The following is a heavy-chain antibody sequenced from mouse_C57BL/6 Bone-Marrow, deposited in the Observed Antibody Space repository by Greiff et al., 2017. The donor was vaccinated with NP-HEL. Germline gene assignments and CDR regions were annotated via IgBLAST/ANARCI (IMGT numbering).Heavy chain of an antibody. V-gene: IGHV1-66*01. CDR1: GYTFTSYY. Sequence: QVQLQQSGPELVKPGASVKISCKASGYTFTSYYIHWVKQRPGQGLEWIGWIYPGSGNTKYIEKFKGKATLTADTSSSTAYMQLSNLTSEDSAVYEGARTYYDYAGYFDVEGRGTTITVTA. CDR3: ARTYYDYAGYFDV. CDR2: IYPGSGNT. D-gene: IGHD2-4*01. J-gene: IGHJ1*03.